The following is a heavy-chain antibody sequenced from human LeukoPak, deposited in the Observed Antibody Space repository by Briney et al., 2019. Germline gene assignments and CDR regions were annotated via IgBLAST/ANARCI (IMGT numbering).Heavy chain of an antibody. CDR1: GGSISSSSYY. V-gene: IGHV4-39*01. J-gene: IGHJ5*02. Sequence: PSETLSLTCTVSGGSISSSSYYWGWIRQPPGKGLEWIGSIFYSRSTYSNPSLKSRVTISVDTSKNQFSLKLSSVTAADTAVYYCARQGITMVRGATWGQGTLVTVSS. CDR2: IFYSRST. CDR3: ARQGITMVRGAT. D-gene: IGHD3-10*01.